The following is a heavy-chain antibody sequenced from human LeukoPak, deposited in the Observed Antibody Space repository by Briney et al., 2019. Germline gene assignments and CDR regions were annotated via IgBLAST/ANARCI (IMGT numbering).Heavy chain of an antibody. CDR1: GFTFSTYV. CDR3: VRGTGY. V-gene: IGHV3-64D*06. J-gene: IGHJ4*02. CDR2: ISSNGDNT. Sequence: GGSLRLSCSVSGFTFSTYVMHWVRQAPGKGLEYVSAISSNGDNTYYADSVKGRFTIYRDNSKDTLYLQMSSLRADDTAVYYCVRGTGYWGQGTLVTVS.